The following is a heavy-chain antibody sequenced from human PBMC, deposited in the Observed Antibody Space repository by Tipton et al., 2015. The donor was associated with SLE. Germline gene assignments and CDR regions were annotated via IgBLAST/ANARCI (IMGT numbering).Heavy chain of an antibody. J-gene: IGHJ4*02. D-gene: IGHD4-17*01. CDR3: ARDDYGDYGVYFDF. V-gene: IGHV3-7*01. Sequence: SLRLSCAASGFTFSTHWMNWVRQAPGKGLEWVANIKHDGGDMYYVDSVKGRFTISRDNAKSTLYLQMNNLRLEDTAVYYCARDDYGDYGVYFDFWGQGTLVTVSS. CDR1: GFTFSTHW. CDR2: IKHDGGDM.